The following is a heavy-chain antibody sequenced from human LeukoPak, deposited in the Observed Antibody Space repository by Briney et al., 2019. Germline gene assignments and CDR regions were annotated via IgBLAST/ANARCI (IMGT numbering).Heavy chain of an antibody. Sequence: GGSLRLSCAASGFTFGSYAMSWVRQAPGKGLEWVSAISGSGGSTYYADSVKGRFTISRDNSKNTLYLQMNSLRAEDTAVYYFAKERGRNFGGYFDYWGQGTLVPGSS. V-gene: IGHV3-23*01. D-gene: IGHD1-14*01. CDR1: GFTFGSYA. CDR2: ISGSGGST. J-gene: IGHJ4*02. CDR3: AKERGRNFGGYFDY.